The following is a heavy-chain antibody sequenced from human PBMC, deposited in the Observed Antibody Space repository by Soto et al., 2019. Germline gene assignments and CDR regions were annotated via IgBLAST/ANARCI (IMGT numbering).Heavy chain of an antibody. CDR2: MSPNSGDT. CDR3: VRGVVGAALGLY. D-gene: IGHD3-10*01. J-gene: IGHJ4*02. Sequence: QVQLVQSGAEVKKPGASVKVSCKASGYTFTSYDINWVRQATGQGLEWMGWMSPNSGDTGYAQKFQGTVTMTRNISISTAYMELTNLRSEDTAVYYCVRGVVGAALGLYWGQGTLVTVSS. CDR1: GYTFTSYD. V-gene: IGHV1-8*01.